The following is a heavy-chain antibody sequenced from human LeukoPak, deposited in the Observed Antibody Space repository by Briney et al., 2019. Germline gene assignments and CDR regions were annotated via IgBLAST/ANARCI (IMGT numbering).Heavy chain of an antibody. Sequence: TGGSLRLSCAASGFTFSNAWMSWVRQAPGKGLEWVGRIKSKTDGGTTDYAAPVKGRFTISRDDSKNTLYLQMNSLKTEDTAVYYCTTDLYDPGAFDIWGQGTMVTVSS. V-gene: IGHV3-15*01. D-gene: IGHD2-8*01. J-gene: IGHJ3*02. CDR2: IKSKTDGGTT. CDR1: GFTFSNAW. CDR3: TTDLYDPGAFDI.